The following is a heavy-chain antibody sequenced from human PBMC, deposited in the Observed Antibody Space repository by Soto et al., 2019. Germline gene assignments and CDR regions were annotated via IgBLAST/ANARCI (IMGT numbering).Heavy chain of an antibody. CDR1: VYTFTSYD. D-gene: IGHD3-9*01. V-gene: IGHV1-8*01. CDR3: ARGRRNILAGSSDYYYYYMDV. CDR2: MNPNSGNT. Sequence: ASVTGSCKASVYTFTSYDINWVRQATGQGLEWMGWMNPNSGNTGYAQKFQGRVTMTRNTSISTAYMELSSLRSEDTAVYYCARGRRNILAGSSDYYYYYMDVWGKGTTVTVSS. J-gene: IGHJ6*03.